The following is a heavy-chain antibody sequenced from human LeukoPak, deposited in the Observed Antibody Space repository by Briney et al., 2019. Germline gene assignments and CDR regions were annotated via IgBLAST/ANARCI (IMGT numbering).Heavy chain of an antibody. J-gene: IGHJ6*02. CDR3: ARQKWEQQGCDYYFNGLDV. Sequence: SETLSLTCSVSAGSISSSSWWSWVRQSPVKGLEWIGEIYLYGTTNYNPSLKSRVTMSVDRSKNQFSLKLSSVTAADTAVYYCARQKWEQQGCDYYFNGLDVWGPGTTVTVSS. CDR2: IYLYGTT. D-gene: IGHD1-26*01. CDR1: AGSISSSSW. V-gene: IGHV4-4*02.